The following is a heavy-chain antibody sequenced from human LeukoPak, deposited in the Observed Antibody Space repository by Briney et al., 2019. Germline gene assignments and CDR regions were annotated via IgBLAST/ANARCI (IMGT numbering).Heavy chain of an antibody. V-gene: IGHV3-30*02. CDR2: IRNDGSIK. J-gene: IGHJ4*02. CDR3: AKDQPTAYFDY. D-gene: IGHD2-2*01. CDR1: GFTFSNCG. Sequence: PGGSLRLSCAASGFTFSNCGMHWVRQAPGKGLEWVAFIRNDGSIKYYAGSVKGRFTISRDNSKNTLYLQMNSLRAEDTAVYYCAKDQPTAYFDYWGQGSLVTVSS.